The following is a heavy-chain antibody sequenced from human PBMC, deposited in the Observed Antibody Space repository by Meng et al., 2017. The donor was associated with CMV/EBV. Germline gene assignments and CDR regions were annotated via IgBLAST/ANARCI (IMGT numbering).Heavy chain of an antibody. CDR3: AKAMNCGGDCYSVLYYYYGMDV. D-gene: IGHD2-21*02. CDR2: IRYDGSNK. V-gene: IGHV3-30*02. J-gene: IGHJ6*02. CDR1: GFTFSSYG. Sequence: QVQLVESGGVVVQPGGSLRLSCAASGFTFSSYGMHWVRQAPGKGLEWVAFIRYDGSNKYYADSVKGRFTISRDNSKNTLYLQMNSLRAEDTAVYYCAKAMNCGGDCYSVLYYYYGMDVWGQGTTVTVSS.